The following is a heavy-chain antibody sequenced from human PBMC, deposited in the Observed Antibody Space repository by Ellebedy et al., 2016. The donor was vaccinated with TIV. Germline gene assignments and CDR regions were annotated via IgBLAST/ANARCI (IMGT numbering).Heavy chain of an antibody. J-gene: IGHJ4*02. CDR3: AKDMVQGMVARYLWFDY. D-gene: IGHD1-26*01. Sequence: ASVKVSCKASGYTFTSYVISWVRQAPGQGLEWMAWISAYTGNSNYAQKFQGRVTVTTDTSTSTAYLELRNLKSDDTAVYYCAKDMVQGMVARYLWFDYWGQGTLVTVSS. V-gene: IGHV1-18*01. CDR1: GYTFTSYV. CDR2: ISAYTGNS.